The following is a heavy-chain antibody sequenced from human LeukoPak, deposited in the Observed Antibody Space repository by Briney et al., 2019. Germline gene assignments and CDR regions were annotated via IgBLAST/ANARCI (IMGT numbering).Heavy chain of an antibody. CDR1: GGSFSSYA. CDR3: ARDKGPMAQAYYFDY. CDR2: IIPIFGTA. D-gene: IGHD2-8*01. J-gene: IGHJ4*02. Sequence: SVTVSFTASGGSFSSYAISWVRQAPGQGLEWMGGIIPIFGTANYAQKFQGRVTITADESTSTAYMELSSLRSEDTAVYYCARDKGPMAQAYYFDYWGQGTLVTVSS. V-gene: IGHV1-69*13.